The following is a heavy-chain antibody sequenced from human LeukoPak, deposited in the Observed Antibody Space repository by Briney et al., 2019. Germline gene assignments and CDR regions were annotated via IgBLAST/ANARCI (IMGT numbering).Heavy chain of an antibody. CDR2: FGPEDGET. D-gene: IGHD3-22*01. V-gene: IGHV1-24*01. Sequence: GASVKVSCKVSGYTLTELSMHWVRQAPGKGLEWMGGFGPEDGETIYAQKFQGRVTMTEDTSTDTAYMELSSLRSEDTAVYYCATALVVMGAFDIWGQGTMVTVSS. CDR1: GYTLTELS. J-gene: IGHJ3*02. CDR3: ATALVVMGAFDI.